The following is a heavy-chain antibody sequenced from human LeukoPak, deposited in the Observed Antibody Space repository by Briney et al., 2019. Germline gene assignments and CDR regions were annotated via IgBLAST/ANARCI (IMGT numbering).Heavy chain of an antibody. Sequence: GGSLRLSCAASGFTFSSYGMHWVRQAPGKGLEWVAVIWYDGSNKYYADSVKGRFTISRDNSKNTLYLQMNSLRAEDTAVYYCAEDRAGVDYYDSSGLDYWGQGTLVTVSS. CDR1: GFTFSSYG. J-gene: IGHJ4*02. CDR2: IWYDGSNK. D-gene: IGHD3-22*01. V-gene: IGHV3-33*06. CDR3: AEDRAGVDYYDSSGLDY.